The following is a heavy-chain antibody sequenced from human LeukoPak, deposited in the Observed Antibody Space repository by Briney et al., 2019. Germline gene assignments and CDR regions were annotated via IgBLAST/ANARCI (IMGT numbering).Heavy chain of an antibody. CDR1: GYTFTGYY. J-gene: IGHJ5*02. V-gene: IGHV1-69*13. CDR2: IIPIFGTA. CDR3: ARVRKDYYDSTGYWAELYNWFDP. Sequence: SVKVSCKASGYTFTGYYMHWVRQAPGQGLEWMGGIIPIFGTAKYAQKFQGRVTITADESTSTAYMELSSLRSEDTAVYYCARVRKDYYDSTGYWAELYNWFDPWGQGTLVTVSS. D-gene: IGHD3-22*01.